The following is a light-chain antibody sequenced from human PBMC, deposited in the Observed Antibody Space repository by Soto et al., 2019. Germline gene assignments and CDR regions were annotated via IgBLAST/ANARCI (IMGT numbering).Light chain of an antibody. V-gene: IGLV3-21*02. Sequence: SYELTQPPSVSVAPGQTASITCGGNNIGSKSVQWYQQKPGQAPVLVVYGDSDRPSGIPERFSGSKSGSTATLTITWVEAGDEADYYCQVWAGSSDEVFGGGTK. CDR2: GDS. J-gene: IGLJ2*01. CDR1: NIGSKS. CDR3: QVWAGSSDEV.